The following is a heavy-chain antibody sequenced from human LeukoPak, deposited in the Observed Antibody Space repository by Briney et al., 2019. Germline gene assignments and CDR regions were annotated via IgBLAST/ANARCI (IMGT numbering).Heavy chain of an antibody. J-gene: IGHJ5*02. CDR1: GGSISSYY. V-gene: IGHV4-4*07. Sequence: KPSETLSLTCTVSGGSISSYYWSWIRQPAGKGLEWIGRIYTSGSTNYNPSLKSRVTMSVDTSKNQFSLKLSSVTAADTAVYYCARDQRQQLYNWFDPWGQGTLVTVSS. D-gene: IGHD6-13*01. CDR3: ARDQRQQLYNWFDP. CDR2: IYTSGST.